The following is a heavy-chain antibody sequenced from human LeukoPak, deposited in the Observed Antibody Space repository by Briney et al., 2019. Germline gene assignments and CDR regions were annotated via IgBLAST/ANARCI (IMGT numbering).Heavy chain of an antibody. J-gene: IGHJ3*02. CDR3: ARDYGRNYDFWSGYYARPHAFDI. D-gene: IGHD3-3*01. CDR1: GFTLGSYT. CDR2: ISSSSSTI. Sequence: GGSLRLSCAASGFTLGSYTMNWVRQAPGKGLEWVSYISSSSSTIQYADSVKGRFTISRDNAENSLYLQMNSLGVEDTAVYYCARDYGRNYDFWSGYYARPHAFDIWGQGTMVTVSS. V-gene: IGHV3-48*01.